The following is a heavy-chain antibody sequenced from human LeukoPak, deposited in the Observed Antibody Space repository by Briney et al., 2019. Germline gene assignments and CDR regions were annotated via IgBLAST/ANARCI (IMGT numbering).Heavy chain of an antibody. D-gene: IGHD3-10*01. CDR1: GFRFEAYG. J-gene: IGHJ6*03. Sequence: GGSLRLSCAASGFRFEAYGMTWVRQVPGKGLEWVSGINWNGASTGYADSVKGRFTISRDNAKNSLYLQMKSLRAEDTALYYCARLAYYYGSGAGYMDVWGKGTTVTISS. CDR2: INWNGAST. CDR3: ARLAYYYGSGAGYMDV. V-gene: IGHV3-20*04.